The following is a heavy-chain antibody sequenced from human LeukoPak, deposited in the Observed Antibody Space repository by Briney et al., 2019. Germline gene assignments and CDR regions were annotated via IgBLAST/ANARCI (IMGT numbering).Heavy chain of an antibody. D-gene: IGHD7-27*01. CDR2: IDGDGGNP. V-gene: IGHV3-74*01. CDR3: TRDSGAERRYFDL. Sequence: GGSLRLSCVASGFTFDTYLMDWVRQAPGKGPVWVSRIDGDGGNPSYADSVKGRFTISRDNAKNTLYLQMNSLRAEDTAVYYCTRDSGAERRYFDLWGRGTLVTVSS. CDR1: GFTFDTYL. J-gene: IGHJ2*01.